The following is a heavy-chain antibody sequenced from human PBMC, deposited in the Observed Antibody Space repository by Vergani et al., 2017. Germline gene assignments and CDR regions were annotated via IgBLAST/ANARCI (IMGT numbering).Heavy chain of an antibody. Sequence: EGQWVESGGGLVQPGGSLRLSCAASGFSFNSYWMIWVRQAPGKGLEWVASIKQDGRKNYVVDSVKGRFTISRDNAKNSVYLQMSSLRADDTALYYCAGYVHEDAFDLGGHGTMFTVSS. CDR2: IKQDGRKN. CDR1: GFSFNSYW. J-gene: IGHJ3*01. D-gene: IGHD3-10*02. CDR3: AGYVHEDAFDL. V-gene: IGHV3-7*01.